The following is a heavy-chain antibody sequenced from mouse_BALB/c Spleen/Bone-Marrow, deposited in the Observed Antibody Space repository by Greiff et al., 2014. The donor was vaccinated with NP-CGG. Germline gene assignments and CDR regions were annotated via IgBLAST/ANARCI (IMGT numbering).Heavy chain of an antibody. V-gene: IGHV5-12-2*01. J-gene: IGHJ2*01. CDR2: ISNGGGST. Sequence: DVMLVESGGGLVQPGGSLKLSCAASGFTFSSYTMSWVRQTPEKRLEWVAYISNGGGSTYYPDTVKGRFTISRDNAKNTLYLQMSSLKSEDTAMYYCARQIYFPYFDYWGQGTTLTGSS. D-gene: IGHD2-1*01. CDR3: ARQIYFPYFDY. CDR1: GFTFSSYT.